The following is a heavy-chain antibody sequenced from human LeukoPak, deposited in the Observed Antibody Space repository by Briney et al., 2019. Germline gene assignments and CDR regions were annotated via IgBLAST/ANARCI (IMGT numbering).Heavy chain of an antibody. Sequence: GASVKVSCKASGYTFTGYYMHWVRQATGQGLEWMGWMNPNSGNTGYAQKFQGRVTITRNTSISTAYMELSSLRSEDTAVYYCARGGGYCSSTSCYGVDYWGQGTPVTVSS. CDR3: ARGGGYCSSTSCYGVDY. CDR2: MNPNSGNT. V-gene: IGHV1-8*03. D-gene: IGHD2-2*01. J-gene: IGHJ4*02. CDR1: GYTFTGYY.